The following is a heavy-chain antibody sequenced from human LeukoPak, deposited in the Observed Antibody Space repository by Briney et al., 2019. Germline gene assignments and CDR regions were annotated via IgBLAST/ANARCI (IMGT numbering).Heavy chain of an antibody. CDR1: GFTFSSYA. CDR2: ISGSGSST. V-gene: IGHV3-23*01. D-gene: IGHD1-26*01. J-gene: IGHJ4*02. Sequence: GGSLRLSCAASGFTFSSYAMSWVRQAPGKGLEWVSSISGSGSSTFYADSVKGRFSISRDNSKNTLYLQMNSLRAEDTAVHYCAKGGKWDVTPFDYWGQGTLVTVSS. CDR3: AKGGKWDVTPFDY.